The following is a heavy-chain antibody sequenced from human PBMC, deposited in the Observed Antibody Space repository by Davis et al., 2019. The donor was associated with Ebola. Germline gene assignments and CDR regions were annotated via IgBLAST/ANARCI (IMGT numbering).Heavy chain of an antibody. V-gene: IGHV3-30*18. Sequence: GESLKISCAASGFTFSGYGMHWVRQAPGKGLEWVALISYDGGKKYYADSVKGRFTISRDNSKDTVYLQMNSLRVEDTAVYYCAKSRIGMTTIRRYLGLWGRGTLVTVSS. CDR2: ISYDGGKK. CDR3: AKSRIGMTTIRRYLGL. D-gene: IGHD5-24*01. J-gene: IGHJ2*01. CDR1: GFTFSGYG.